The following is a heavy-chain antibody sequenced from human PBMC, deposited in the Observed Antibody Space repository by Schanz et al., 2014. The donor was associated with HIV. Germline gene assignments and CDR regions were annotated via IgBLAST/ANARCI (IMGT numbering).Heavy chain of an antibody. CDR2: IWFDGRNK. J-gene: IGHJ6*02. D-gene: IGHD3-3*01. Sequence: QVQLVESGEGVVQPGRSLRLSCAASGFTFSSYGMHWVRQAPGKGLEWVAVIWFDGRNKYYGDSVKGRFMISRDNSNNTLYLQMNSLRAEDTAVYFCTRGRFLERGGMDVWGQGTAVTVSS. V-gene: IGHV3-33*01. CDR3: TRGRFLERGGMDV. CDR1: GFTFSSYG.